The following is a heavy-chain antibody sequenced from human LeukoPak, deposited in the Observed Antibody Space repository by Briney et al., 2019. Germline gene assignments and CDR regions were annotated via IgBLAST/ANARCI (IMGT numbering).Heavy chain of an antibody. J-gene: IGHJ5*02. Sequence: ASVKVSCKASGYTFTSYGISWVRQAPGQGLEWMGWISAYNGNTNYAQKLQGRVTMTTDTSTSTAYMELRSLRSDDTAVYYCARDNCSSTSCYTARGNWFDPWGQGTLVTVSS. CDR3: ARDNCSSTSCYTARGNWFDP. CDR2: ISAYNGNT. CDR1: GYTFTSYG. V-gene: IGHV1-18*01. D-gene: IGHD2-2*02.